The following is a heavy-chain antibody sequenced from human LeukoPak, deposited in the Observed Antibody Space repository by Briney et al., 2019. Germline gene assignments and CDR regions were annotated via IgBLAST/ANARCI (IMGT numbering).Heavy chain of an antibody. Sequence: PGGSLRLSCAASGFTFVDYAMHWVRPAPGKGLEWVSGISWNSGSLGYADSVQGRFTISRDNDKISLYLQMNSLRAEDTALYYCATRRKPWGLGFVDFDYCGQGTLVTVSS. D-gene: IGHD3-16*01. V-gene: IGHV3-9*01. CDR1: GFTFVDYA. CDR2: ISWNSGSL. CDR3: ATRRKPWGLGFVDFDY. J-gene: IGHJ4*02.